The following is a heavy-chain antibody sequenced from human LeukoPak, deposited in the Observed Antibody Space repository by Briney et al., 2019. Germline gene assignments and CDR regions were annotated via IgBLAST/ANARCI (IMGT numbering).Heavy chain of an antibody. J-gene: IGHJ5*02. D-gene: IGHD6-19*01. V-gene: IGHV3-30*03. CDR1: GFTFSSYG. CDR2: ISYDGSNK. CDR3: ARDGGWLEGAWFDP. Sequence: PGGSLRLSCAASGFTFSSYGMHWVRQAPGKGLEWVAVISYDGSNKYYADSVKGRFTISRDNSKNTLYLQMNSLRAEDTAVYYCARDGGWLEGAWFDPWGQGTLVTVSS.